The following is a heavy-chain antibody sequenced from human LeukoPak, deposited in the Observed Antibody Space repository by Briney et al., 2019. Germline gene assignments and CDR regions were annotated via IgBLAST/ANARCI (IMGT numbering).Heavy chain of an antibody. D-gene: IGHD3-10*01. CDR2: ISGSGGDT. CDR1: GFTFSSYA. Sequence: GGSLRLSCAASGFTFSSYAMSWVRQAPGKGLEWVSIISGSGGDTYYADSVKGRFTISRDNSKNTLYLQMNSLRAEDTAVYYCAKDRVVRGVIGAGVYWGQGTLVTVSS. J-gene: IGHJ4*02. CDR3: AKDRVVRGVIGAGVY. V-gene: IGHV3-23*01.